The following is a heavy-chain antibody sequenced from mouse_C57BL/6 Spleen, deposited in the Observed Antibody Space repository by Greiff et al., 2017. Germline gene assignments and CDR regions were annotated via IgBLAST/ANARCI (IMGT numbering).Heavy chain of an antibody. Sequence: EVQLQQSGPGLVKPSQSLTLTCSVTGYSITSGYNRYWIRQFPGNKLELMGYKSYDGSNNYNPSLKNRITIPRDTSKNPSFLQLNSVTSEDTATDYCARAGLLLGARDYWGQGTSVTVSS. CDR3: ARAGLLLGARDY. J-gene: IGHJ4*01. CDR2: KSYDGSN. V-gene: IGHV3-6*01. CDR1: GYSITSGYN. D-gene: IGHD2-1*01.